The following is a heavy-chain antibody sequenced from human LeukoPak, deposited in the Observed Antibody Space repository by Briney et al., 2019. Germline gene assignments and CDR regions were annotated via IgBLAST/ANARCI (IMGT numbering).Heavy chain of an antibody. CDR2: ISPCDSTT. Sequence: GESLKISCKGSGYSFTSNWIAWVRQMPGKGLEWMGIISPCDSTTTYSPSFQGQVTISADKSINTAYLQWSSLKASDTAMYYCARVVAVNWFDPWGQGTLVSLS. J-gene: IGHJ5*02. V-gene: IGHV5-51*01. CDR3: ARVVAVNWFDP. D-gene: IGHD2-15*01. CDR1: GYSFTSNW.